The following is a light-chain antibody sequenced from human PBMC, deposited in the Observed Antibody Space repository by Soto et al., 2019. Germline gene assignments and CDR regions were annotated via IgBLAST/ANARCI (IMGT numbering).Light chain of an antibody. V-gene: IGLV2-14*01. CDR3: SSYTGSSPRV. CDR2: DVS. J-gene: IGLJ2*01. Sequence: QSALTQPASVSGSPGQSITISCTGTSSDVGGYNYVSWYQQHTGKAPKLMIYDVSNRPSGVSNRFSGSKSGNTASLTISGLQAEDEADYYCSSYTGSSPRVFGGGTQLTVL. CDR1: SSDVGGYNY.